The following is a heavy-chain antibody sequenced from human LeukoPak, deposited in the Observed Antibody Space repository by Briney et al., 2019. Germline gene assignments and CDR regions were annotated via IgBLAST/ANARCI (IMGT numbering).Heavy chain of an antibody. J-gene: IGHJ4*02. Sequence: GGSLRLACAASGFTFSSYAMTWVRQAPGKGLEWVSTIIDTGHSAYYADTVKGRFTISRDSSKNTLNLQMNSLRAEDTAVYYGAKDRGHPYTNNFIDYWGQGTLVTVSS. V-gene: IGHV3-23*01. CDR2: IIDTGHSA. D-gene: IGHD2-8*01. CDR1: GFTFSSYA. CDR3: AKDRGHPYTNNFIDY.